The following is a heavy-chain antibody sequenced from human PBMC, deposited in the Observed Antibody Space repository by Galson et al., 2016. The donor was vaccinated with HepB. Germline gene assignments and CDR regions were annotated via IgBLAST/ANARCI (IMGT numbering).Heavy chain of an antibody. CDR3: ARDGGSNPNWV. J-gene: IGHJ4*02. V-gene: IGHV3-66*02. CDR2: IYSGGET. CDR1: GFSVSRNY. D-gene: IGHD1-26*01. Sequence: SLRLSCAASGFSVSRNYLTWVRQAPGKGLEWVSLIYSGGETYYADSVKGRFTISRDESKNTMFLQMNSLRVEDTAVYYCARDGGSNPNWVGGQGTLVTVSS.